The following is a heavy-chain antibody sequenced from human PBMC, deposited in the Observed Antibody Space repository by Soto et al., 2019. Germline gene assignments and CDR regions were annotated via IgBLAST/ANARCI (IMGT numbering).Heavy chain of an antibody. Sequence: EVQLLDSGGGLVQPGGSLRLSCTASGFTFSDYAMSWVRQPPGKGLEGVSVISAGGSPYYADSVKGRFTVPRANSKNTLYLQMNSLRAEDTAVYYCANVPIWCSSTSCYTEGFDYGGQLTLVTVSS. CDR3: ANVPIWCSSTSCYTEGFDY. CDR1: GFTFSDYA. V-gene: IGHV3-23*01. CDR2: ISAGGSP. D-gene: IGHD2-2*02. J-gene: IGHJ4*02.